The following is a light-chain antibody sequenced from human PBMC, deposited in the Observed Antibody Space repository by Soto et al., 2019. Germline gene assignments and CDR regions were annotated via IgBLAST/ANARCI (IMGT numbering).Light chain of an antibody. J-gene: IGKJ1*01. CDR3: QQYGNSPQT. Sequence: EIVLTQSPGTLSLSPGESATLSCRASQSVNSNYVAWYQQKPGQTPRLLIYGATHMATCTPDRFRGSGSGTDVTLTINRLEPEDFAVYFCQQYGNSPQTFGQGTKVEIK. CDR2: GAT. V-gene: IGKV3-20*01. CDR1: QSVNSNY.